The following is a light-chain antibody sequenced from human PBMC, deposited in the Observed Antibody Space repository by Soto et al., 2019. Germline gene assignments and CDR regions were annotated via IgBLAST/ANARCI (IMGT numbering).Light chain of an antibody. J-gene: IGKJ5*01. CDR3: QQYGSSPPIT. Sequence: EIVLTQSPGTLSLSPGERATLSCRTSQSVSSSLLARYQQKPGQAPRLPIYGASSRATGIPDRFSCSGSGTAFTLTIGRLEPEHSAVYYCQQYGSSPPITFGQGARLEIK. V-gene: IGKV3-20*01. CDR1: QSVSSSL. CDR2: GAS.